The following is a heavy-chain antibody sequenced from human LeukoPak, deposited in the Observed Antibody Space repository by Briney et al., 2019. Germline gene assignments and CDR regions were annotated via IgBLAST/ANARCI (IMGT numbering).Heavy chain of an antibody. J-gene: IGHJ4*02. D-gene: IGHD3-10*01. CDR2: IFYTGST. V-gene: IGHV4-39*01. CDR1: GASVYSGDYY. CDR3: ARRGVYGSENYFEY. Sequence: NPSETLSLTCSVVGASVYSGDYYWAWIRQPPGKSLEYIGSIFYTGSTYDNPSLTGRFSMSVDTSKNQFSLHLASVTVTDTAVYYCARRGVYGSENYFEYWGRGALVIVSS.